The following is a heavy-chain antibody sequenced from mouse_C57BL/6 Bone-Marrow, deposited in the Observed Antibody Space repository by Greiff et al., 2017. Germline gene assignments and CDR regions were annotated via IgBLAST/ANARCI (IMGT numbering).Heavy chain of an antibody. J-gene: IGHJ2*01. V-gene: IGHV1-55*01. Sequence: QVHVKQSGAELVKPGASVKMSCKASGYTFTSYWITWVKQRPGQGLEWIGDIYPGSGSTNYNEKFKSKATLTVDTSSSTAYMQLSSLTSEDSAVYYCAREDGYYGLGFDYWGQGTTLTVSS. D-gene: IGHD2-3*01. CDR3: AREDGYYGLGFDY. CDR2: IYPGSGST. CDR1: GYTFTSYW.